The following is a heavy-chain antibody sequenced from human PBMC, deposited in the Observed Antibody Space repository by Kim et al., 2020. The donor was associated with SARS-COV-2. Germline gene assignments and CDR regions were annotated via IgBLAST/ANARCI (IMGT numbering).Heavy chain of an antibody. V-gene: IGHV1-18*04. CDR3: ARDGGRYYYDSGDDAFDI. D-gene: IGHD3-22*01. J-gene: IGHJ3*02. CDR2: ISAYNGNT. Sequence: ASVKVSCKASGYTFTSYGISWVRQAPGQGLEWMGWISAYNGNTNYAQKLQGRVTMTTDTSTSTAYMELRSLRSDDTAVYYCARDGGRYYYDSGDDAFDIWGQGTMVTVSS. CDR1: GYTFTSYG.